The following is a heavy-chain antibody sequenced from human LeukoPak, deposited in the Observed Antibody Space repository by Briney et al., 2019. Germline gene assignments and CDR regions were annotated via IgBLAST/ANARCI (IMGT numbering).Heavy chain of an antibody. CDR2: IYTSGST. CDR3: ARGVNYYDSSGYYPTPLDY. V-gene: IGHV4-61*02. J-gene: IGHJ4*02. Sequence: SETLSLTCTVSGGSISSGSYYWSWIRQPAGKGLEWIGRIYTSGSTNYNPSLKSRVTVSVDTSKNQFSLKLSSVTAADTAVYYCARGVNYYDSSGYYPTPLDYWGQGTLVTVSS. D-gene: IGHD3-22*01. CDR1: GGSISSGSYY.